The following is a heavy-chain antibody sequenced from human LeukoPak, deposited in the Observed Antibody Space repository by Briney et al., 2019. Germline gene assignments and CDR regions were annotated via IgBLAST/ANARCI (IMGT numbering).Heavy chain of an antibody. D-gene: IGHD2-2*01. CDR1: GGSISSYY. J-gene: IGHJ6*03. CDR2: IYTSGST. Sequence: PSETLSLTCTVSGGSISSYYWSWIRQPAGKGLEWIGRIYTSGSTNYNPSLKSRVTMSVDTSKNQFSLKLSSVTAADTAVYYCASLASASAAYYYYMDVWGKGTTVTVSS. CDR3: ASLASASAAYYYYMDV. V-gene: IGHV4-4*07.